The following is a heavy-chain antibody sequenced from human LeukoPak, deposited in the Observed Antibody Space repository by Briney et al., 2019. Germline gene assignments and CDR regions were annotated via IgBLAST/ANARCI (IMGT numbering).Heavy chain of an antibody. J-gene: IGHJ4*02. CDR3: AKSLGSSWYFDY. CDR2: ISYDGSNK. CDR1: GFTFSSYG. Sequence: GGSLRLSCAASGFTFSSYGMHWVRQAPGKGLEWVAVISYDGSNKYYADSVKGRFTVSRDNSKNTLYLQMNSLRAEDTAVYYCAKSLGSSWYFDYWGQGTLVTVSS. V-gene: IGHV3-30*18. D-gene: IGHD6-13*01.